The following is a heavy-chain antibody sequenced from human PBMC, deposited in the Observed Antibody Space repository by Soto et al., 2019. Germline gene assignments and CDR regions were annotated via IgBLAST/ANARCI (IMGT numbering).Heavy chain of an antibody. J-gene: IGHJ5*02. CDR3: ARDREDELGIDP. CDR1: GFTFSSYS. CDR2: ISSSSSYI. D-gene: IGHD7-27*01. Sequence: GGSLRLSCAASGFTFSSYSMNWVRQAPGKGLEWVSSISSSSSYIYYADSVKGRFTISRDNAKNSLYLQMNSLRAEDTAVYYCARDREDELGIDPWGQGTLVTVSS. V-gene: IGHV3-21*01.